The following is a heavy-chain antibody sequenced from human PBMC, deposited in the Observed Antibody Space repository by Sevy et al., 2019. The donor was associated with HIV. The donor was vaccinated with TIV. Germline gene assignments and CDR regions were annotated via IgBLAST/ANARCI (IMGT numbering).Heavy chain of an antibody. J-gene: IGHJ3*02. CDR2: ISGSGGST. CDR3: AKDRIRGAYCGGDCPIDAFDI. CDR1: GFTFSSYA. D-gene: IGHD2-21*02. Sequence: GGSLRLSCAASGFTFSSYAMSWVRQAPGKGLEWVSAISGSGGSTYYADSVKGRFTISRDNSKNTLYLQMNSLRAEDTAVYYCAKDRIRGAYCGGDCPIDAFDIWGQGTMVTVSS. V-gene: IGHV3-23*01.